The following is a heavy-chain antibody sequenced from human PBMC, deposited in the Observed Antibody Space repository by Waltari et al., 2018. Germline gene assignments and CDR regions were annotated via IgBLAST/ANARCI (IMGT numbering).Heavy chain of an antibody. CDR1: GFTVSSNY. V-gene: IGHV3-53*02. J-gene: IGHJ3*02. CDR2: IYSGGST. D-gene: IGHD5-12*01. Sequence: EVQLVETGGGLIQPGGSLRLSCAASGFTVSSNYMSWVRQAPGKGLEWVSVIYSGGSTYYADSVKRRFTISRDNSKNTLYLQMNSLRAEDTAVYYCARGGIVATTLIDAFDIWGQGTMVTVSS. CDR3: ARGGIVATTLIDAFDI.